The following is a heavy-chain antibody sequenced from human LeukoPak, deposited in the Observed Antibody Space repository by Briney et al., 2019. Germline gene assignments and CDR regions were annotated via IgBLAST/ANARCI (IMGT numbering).Heavy chain of an antibody. V-gene: IGHV3-11*06. J-gene: IGHJ5*02. CDR3: ARQSSWWFDP. Sequence: GGSLRLSCAASGFTSSDYYMSWIRQAPGKGLEWVSYISSSSSYTNYADSVKGRFTISRDNAKNSPYLQMNSLRAEDTAVYYCARQSSWWFDPWGQGTLVTVSS. CDR1: GFTSSDYY. D-gene: IGHD2-2*01. CDR2: ISSSSSYT.